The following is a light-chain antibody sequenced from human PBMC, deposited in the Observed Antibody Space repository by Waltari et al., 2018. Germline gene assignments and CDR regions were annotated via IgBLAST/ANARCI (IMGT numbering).Light chain of an antibody. CDR1: RLEEKY. Sequence: SYELMQAPSVSVSPGQTATITCSANRLEEKYVCWYQQKPGQSPVLIIYQDTKRPSGIPERFSASHSGNTASLTISVTQSVDEADYYCQAWDSNIVVFGGGTKLTVL. CDR2: QDT. V-gene: IGLV3-1*01. J-gene: IGLJ2*01. CDR3: QAWDSNIVV.